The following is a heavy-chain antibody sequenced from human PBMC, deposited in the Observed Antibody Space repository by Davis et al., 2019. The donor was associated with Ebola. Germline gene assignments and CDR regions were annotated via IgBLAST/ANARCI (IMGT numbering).Heavy chain of an antibody. CDR2: IWHRGST. CDR3: ARAGEGFAYYYGMDV. CDR1: GFTFSDYY. J-gene: IGHJ6*02. Sequence: MPGGSLRLSCAASGFTFSDYYMSWIRQAPGKELEWIGYIWHRGSTSYNPSLKSRVTISIDTSKNQFSLKLTSVTAADTAVYYCARAGEGFAYYYGMDVWGQGTMVTVSS. D-gene: IGHD3-10*01. V-gene: IGHV4-59*01.